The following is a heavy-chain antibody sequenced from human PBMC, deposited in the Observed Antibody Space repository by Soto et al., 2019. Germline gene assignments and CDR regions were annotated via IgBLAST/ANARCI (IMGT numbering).Heavy chain of an antibody. CDR3: ASHFTGVLVLGTSPPGGDNYGWDV. Sequence: QVQLVQSGAEVKKPGSSVKVSCKASGGTFSRYTFTWVRQAPGQGLEWMGRIIPILDIPNYAQNFQGRVTIAGDKSTSAAYMELSGLGSDATAVYYCASHFTGVLVLGTSPPGGDNYGWDVWGQGTTVTVSS. J-gene: IGHJ6*02. D-gene: IGHD2-8*02. V-gene: IGHV1-69*02. CDR1: GGTFSRYT. CDR2: IIPILDIP.